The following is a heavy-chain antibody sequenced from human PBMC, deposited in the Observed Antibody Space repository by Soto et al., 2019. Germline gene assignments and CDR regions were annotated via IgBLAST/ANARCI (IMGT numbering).Heavy chain of an antibody. V-gene: IGHV2-5*02. CDR3: AHTRGGGNSALIDY. CDR1: SFSPTASGVG. CDR2: IYWDDDK. D-gene: IGHD1-1*01. Sequence: QITFKESGPTLVKPTPTLTLTCTFSSFSPTASGVGVAWIPQPPGKAPEWLALIYWDDDKRYSPSLRSRLTVTKDTSKNQVVLTMTNMDPVDTATYYCAHTRGGGNSALIDYWGQGTLVTVSS. J-gene: IGHJ4*01.